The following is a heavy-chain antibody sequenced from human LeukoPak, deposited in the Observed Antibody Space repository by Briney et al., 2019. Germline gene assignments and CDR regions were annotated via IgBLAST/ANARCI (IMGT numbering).Heavy chain of an antibody. J-gene: IGHJ5*02. CDR1: GGTFSSYA. D-gene: IGHD2-2*01. Sequence: SVKVSCKASGGTFSSYAISWVRQAPGQGLEWMGGIIHIFGTANYAQKFQGRVTITTDESTSTAYMELSSLRSEDTAVYYCARSAVGVVPAPRAWFDPWGQGTLVTVSS. CDR2: IIHIFGTA. V-gene: IGHV1-69*05. CDR3: ARSAVGVVPAPRAWFDP.